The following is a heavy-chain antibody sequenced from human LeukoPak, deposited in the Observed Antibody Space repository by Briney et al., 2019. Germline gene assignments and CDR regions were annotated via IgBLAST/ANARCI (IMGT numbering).Heavy chain of an antibody. V-gene: IGHV3-49*04. CDR1: GFSVTNSY. D-gene: IGHD2-15*01. Sequence: GGSLRLSCAVSGFSVTNSYMSWVRQAPGKGLEWVGFIRSKAYGGTTEYAASVKGRFTISRDDSKSIAYLQMNSLKTEDTAVYYCTRAKYCSGGSCYGSMDVWGQGTTVTVSS. CDR2: IRSKAYGGTT. J-gene: IGHJ6*02. CDR3: TRAKYCSGGSCYGSMDV.